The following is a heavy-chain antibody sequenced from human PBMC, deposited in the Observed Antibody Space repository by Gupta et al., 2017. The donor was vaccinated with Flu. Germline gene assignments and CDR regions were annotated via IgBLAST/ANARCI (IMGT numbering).Heavy chain of an antibody. CDR2: IFSSGST. D-gene: IGHD2-15*01. J-gene: IGHJ1*01. CDR1: GGSISNFY. Sequence: QVQLQESGPGLVKPSETLSLTCTVSGGSISNFYWSWIRQSPGKGLEWIGYIFSSGSTNYNPSLKNRVSISLNMSKNQFSLKLRSVTAADTAIYCCARYHCSGDVCYRSGFPYWGQGTLVTVSS. V-gene: IGHV4-59*01. CDR3: ARYHCSGDVCYRSGFPY.